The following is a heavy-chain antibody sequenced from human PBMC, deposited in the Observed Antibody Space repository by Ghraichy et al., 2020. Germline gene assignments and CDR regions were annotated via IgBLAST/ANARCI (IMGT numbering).Heavy chain of an antibody. Sequence: GGSLRLSCAASGLIISDYWMTWVRQVPGKGLECVASVNHDGSEKRYVDSVKGRFTISRDNVQKSLYLQMNSLTVEDTAVYYCARIGYCSGVTCQGRDWFDPWGQGTLVTVSS. CDR1: GLIISDYW. CDR2: VNHDGSEK. J-gene: IGHJ5*02. V-gene: IGHV3-7*01. CDR3: ARIGYCSGVTCQGRDWFDP. D-gene: IGHD2-15*01.